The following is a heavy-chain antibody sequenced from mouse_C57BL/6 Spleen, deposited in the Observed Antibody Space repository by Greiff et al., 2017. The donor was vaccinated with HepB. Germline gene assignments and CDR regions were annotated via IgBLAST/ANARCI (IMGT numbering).Heavy chain of an antibody. J-gene: IGHJ2*01. V-gene: IGHV1-54*01. CDR1: GYAFTNYL. CDR2: INPGSGGT. Sequence: QVQLKESGAELVRPGTSVKVSCKASGYAFTNYLIEWVKQRPGQGLEWIGVINPGSGGTNYNEKFKGKATLTADKSSSTAYMQLSSLTSEDSAVYFCARAFEGGYFDYWGQGTTLTVSS. CDR3: ARAFEGGYFDY.